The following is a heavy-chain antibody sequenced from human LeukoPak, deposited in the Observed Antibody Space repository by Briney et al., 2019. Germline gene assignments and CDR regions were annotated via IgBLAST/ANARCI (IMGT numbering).Heavy chain of an antibody. CDR1: GFTLSSYW. Sequence: PGGSLRLSWAAPGFTLSSYWMRWVRQAPGRGLEWVANIKQDGSEKYYADSVKDRFTISRDNANNALYLQIHSVRAEDTAVYYCARDAIWGQGTLVTVSS. J-gene: IGHJ4*02. CDR3: ARDAI. V-gene: IGHV3-7*01. CDR2: IKQDGSEK.